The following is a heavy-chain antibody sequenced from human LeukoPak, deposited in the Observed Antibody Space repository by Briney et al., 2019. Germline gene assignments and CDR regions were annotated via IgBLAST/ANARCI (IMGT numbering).Heavy chain of an antibody. J-gene: IGHJ4*02. CDR1: GGSISSSSYY. CDR3: ARVQRFGESYYFDY. CDR2: IYYSGST. V-gene: IGHV4-39*07. D-gene: IGHD3-10*01. Sequence: PSETLSLTCTVSGGSISSSSYYWGWIRQPPGKGLEWIGSIYYSGSTYYNPSLKSRVTISVDTSKNQFSLKLSSVTAADTAVYYCARVQRFGESYYFDYWGQGTLVTVSS.